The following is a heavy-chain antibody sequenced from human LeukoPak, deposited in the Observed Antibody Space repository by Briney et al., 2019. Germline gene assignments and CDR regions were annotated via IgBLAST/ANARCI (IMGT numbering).Heavy chain of an antibody. V-gene: IGHV3-64*01. J-gene: IGHJ4*02. D-gene: IGHD1-26*01. CDR3: ARDPGRSPDY. Sequence: QPGGSLRLSCAASGFTFSSYAMHWVRQAPGKGLEYVSAINSNGDDTYYVNSVRGRFTISRDNSKNTLYLQMGNLGPEDMAVYYCARDPGRSPDYWGQGTLVTVSS. CDR1: GFTFSSYA. CDR2: INSNGDDT.